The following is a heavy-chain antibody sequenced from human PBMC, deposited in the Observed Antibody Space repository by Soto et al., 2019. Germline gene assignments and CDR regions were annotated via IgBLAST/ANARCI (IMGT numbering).Heavy chain of an antibody. V-gene: IGHV4-59*01. CDR3: ARIRSSGYYFPFDY. D-gene: IGHD3-22*01. Sequence: PSETLSLTCTVSGGSISSYYWSWIRQPPGKGLEWIGYIYYSGSTNYNPSLKSRVTISVDTSKNQSSLKLSSVTAADTAVYYCARIRSSGYYFPFDYWGQGTLVTVSS. CDR1: GGSISSYY. CDR2: IYYSGST. J-gene: IGHJ4*02.